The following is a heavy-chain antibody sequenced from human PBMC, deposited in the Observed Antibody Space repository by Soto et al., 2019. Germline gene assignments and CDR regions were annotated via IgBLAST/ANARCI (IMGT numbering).Heavy chain of an antibody. CDR1: GYSISSGYY. Sequence: SETLSLTCAVSGYSISSGYYWGWIRQPPGKGLEWIGSIYHSGSTYYNPSLKSRVTISVDTSKNQFSLKLSSVTAADTAVYYCARDYSSGWYNYFYYWGPGTLVTVSS. CDR3: ARDYSSGWYNYFYY. J-gene: IGHJ4*02. D-gene: IGHD6-19*01. CDR2: IYHSGST. V-gene: IGHV4-38-2*02.